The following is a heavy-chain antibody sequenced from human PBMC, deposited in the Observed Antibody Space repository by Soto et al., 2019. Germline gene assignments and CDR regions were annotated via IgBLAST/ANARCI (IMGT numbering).Heavy chain of an antibody. CDR1: GGTFSSYA. CDR2: IIPIFGTA. V-gene: IGHV1-69*12. Sequence: QVQLVQSGAEVKKPGSSVKVSCKASGGTFSSYAISWVRQAPGQGLEWMGGIIPIFGTANYAQKFQGRVTITADESTSAVYMELSSLRSEDTAVYYCARDLLWFGEKGVGMDVWGQGTTVTVSS. CDR3: ARDLLWFGEKGVGMDV. D-gene: IGHD3-10*01. J-gene: IGHJ6*02.